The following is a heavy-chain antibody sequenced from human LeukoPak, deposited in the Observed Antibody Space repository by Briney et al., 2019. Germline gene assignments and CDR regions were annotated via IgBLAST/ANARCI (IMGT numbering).Heavy chain of an antibody. V-gene: IGHV4-31*03. CDR1: GGSISSGGYY. J-gene: IGHJ1*01. D-gene: IGHD3-22*01. CDR2: IYYSGST. Sequence: SETLSLTCTVSGGSISSGGYYWSWIRQHPGKGLEWIGYIYYSGSTYYNPSLKSRVTISVDTSKNQFSLKLSSVTAADTAVYYCARDRYYDSSGPQGFQHWGQGTLVTVSS. CDR3: ARDRYYDSSGPQGFQH.